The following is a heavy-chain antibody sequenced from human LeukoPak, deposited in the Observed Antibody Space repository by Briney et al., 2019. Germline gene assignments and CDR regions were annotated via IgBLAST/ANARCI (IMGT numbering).Heavy chain of an antibody. V-gene: IGHV1-2*02. CDR2: INPNSGGT. D-gene: IGHD2-15*01. J-gene: IGHJ4*02. CDR3: TRPGYCSGGSCFKFDY. Sequence: ASVKVSCKASGYTFTGYYMHWVRQAPGQGLEWMGWINPNSGGTNYAQKFQGRVTMTRDTSISTAYMELSSLRSEDTAVYYCTRPGYCSGGSCFKFDYWGQGTLVTVSS. CDR1: GYTFTGYY.